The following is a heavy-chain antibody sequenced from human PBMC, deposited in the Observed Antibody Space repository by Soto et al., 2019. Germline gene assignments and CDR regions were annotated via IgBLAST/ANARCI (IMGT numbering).Heavy chain of an antibody. V-gene: IGHV1-69*04. CDR2: VNPILSMS. J-gene: IGHJ4*02. CDR3: ATSYGSGYRAFDY. CDR1: GDTFSFYS. Sequence: QVQLVQSGAEVKRPGSSVKVSCKASGDTFSFYSIIWVRQAPGLGLEWMGRVNPILSMSNYAQRFQGRVTMTADKSTSTAYMELSGLRSEDTAMYYCATSYGSGYRAFDYWGQGALVTVSS. D-gene: IGHD3-10*01.